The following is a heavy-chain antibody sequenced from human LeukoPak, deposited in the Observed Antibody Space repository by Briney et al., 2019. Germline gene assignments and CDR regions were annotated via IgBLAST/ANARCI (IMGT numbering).Heavy chain of an antibody. CDR1: GFTFSDYY. CDR3: ARDRVITFGGGGYYYYYGMDV. V-gene: IGHV3-11*01. Sequence: GGSLRLSCAASGFTFSDYYMSWIRQAPGKGLEWVSYISSSGSTIYYADSVKGRFTISRDNAKNSLYLQMNSLRAEDTAVYYCARDRVITFGGGGYYYYYGMDVWGQGTTVTVSS. J-gene: IGHJ6*02. D-gene: IGHD3-16*01. CDR2: ISSSGSTI.